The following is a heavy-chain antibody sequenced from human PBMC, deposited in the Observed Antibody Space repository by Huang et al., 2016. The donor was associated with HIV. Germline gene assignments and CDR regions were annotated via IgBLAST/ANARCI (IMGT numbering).Heavy chain of an antibody. CDR2: ITQSGRT. V-gene: IGHV4-34*01. J-gene: IGHJ5*02. CDR3: ARGRGTSWSFFDT. Sequence: QVRLDQWGAGLLKPSETLTLTCAVYGDSLSGFFWSWIRQSPGRGVEWIGEITQSGRTNDNPSLKSRVTIAIDTSKKQFSLKLKSVTADDTSTYYCARGRGTSWSFFDTWGQGSFVTVSS. CDR1: GDSLSGFF. D-gene: IGHD2-2*01.